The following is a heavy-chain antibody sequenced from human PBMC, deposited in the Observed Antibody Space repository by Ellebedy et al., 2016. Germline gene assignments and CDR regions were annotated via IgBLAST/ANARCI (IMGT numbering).Heavy chain of an antibody. CDR2: ISAYNGNT. D-gene: IGHD2-2*01. Sequence: ASVKVSCXASGYTFTSYGISWVRQAPGQGLEWMGWISAYNGNTNYAQKLQGRVTMTTDTSTSTAYMELRSLRSDDTAVYYCARFVVVPAAMGDYYYYYGMDVWGQGTTVTVSS. V-gene: IGHV1-18*01. CDR1: GYTFTSYG. J-gene: IGHJ6*02. CDR3: ARFVVVPAAMGDYYYYYGMDV.